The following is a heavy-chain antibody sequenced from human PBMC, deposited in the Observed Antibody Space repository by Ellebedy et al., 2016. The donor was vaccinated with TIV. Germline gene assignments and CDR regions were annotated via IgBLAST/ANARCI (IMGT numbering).Heavy chain of an antibody. CDR1: GGSISSYY. Sequence: SETLSLXCTVSGGSISSYYWSWIWQPPGKGLEWIGYIYYSGSTNYNPSLKSRVTISVDTSKNQFSLKLSSVTAADTAVYYCASRAIFGMGIDAFDIWGQGTMVTVSS. J-gene: IGHJ3*02. D-gene: IGHD3-3*01. CDR3: ASRAIFGMGIDAFDI. V-gene: IGHV4-59*01. CDR2: IYYSGST.